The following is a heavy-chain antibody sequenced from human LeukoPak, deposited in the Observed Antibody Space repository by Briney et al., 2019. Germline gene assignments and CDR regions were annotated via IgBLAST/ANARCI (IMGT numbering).Heavy chain of an antibody. CDR3: AREPRIAAAGTAFDY. Sequence: SETLSLTCTVSGGSISSGDYYWSWIRQPPGKGLEWIGYIYYSGSTYYNPSLKSRVTISVDTSKNQFSLKLGSVTAADTAVYYCAREPRIAAAGTAFDYWGQGTLVTVSS. D-gene: IGHD6-13*01. CDR2: IYYSGST. CDR1: GGSISSGDYY. J-gene: IGHJ4*02. V-gene: IGHV4-30-4*08.